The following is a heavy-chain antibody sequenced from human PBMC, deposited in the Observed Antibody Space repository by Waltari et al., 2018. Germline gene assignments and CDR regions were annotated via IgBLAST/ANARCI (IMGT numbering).Heavy chain of an antibody. D-gene: IGHD3-10*01. J-gene: IGHJ5*02. CDR3: AKDYHRSGSYYKNWFDP. CDR2: IGWRMSTR. CDR1: GFPFSSSA. Sequence: EAQLVESGGGLVQPGGSLGLSCAASGFPFSSSAFTWVRQAPGQGLEWIPDIGWRMSTRYYADYVKGRFTSSRDNGKNSLYLQINSLGGENTAVYYGAKDYHRSGSYYKNWFDPWGQGTLVTVSS. V-gene: IGHV3-48*03.